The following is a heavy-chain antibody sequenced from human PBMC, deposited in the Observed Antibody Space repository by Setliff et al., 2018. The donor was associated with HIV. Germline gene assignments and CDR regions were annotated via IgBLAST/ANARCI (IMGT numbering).Heavy chain of an antibody. D-gene: IGHD6-19*01. CDR2: IHYGGFF. Sequence: SETLSLTCTVSGGSFRSSRYYWGWIRQPPGKGLEWIGNIHYGGFFWYSPSLKSRVTISVDMSNNQFSLKVTSVTAADTAVYYCAKGVAGLQYYYYYMDVWGKGTTVTVSS. V-gene: IGHV4-39*01. J-gene: IGHJ6*03. CDR1: GGSFRSSRYY. CDR3: AKGVAGLQYYYYYMDV.